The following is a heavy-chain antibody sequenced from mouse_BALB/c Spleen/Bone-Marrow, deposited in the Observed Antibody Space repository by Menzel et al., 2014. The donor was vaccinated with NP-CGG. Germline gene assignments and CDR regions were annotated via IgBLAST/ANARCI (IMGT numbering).Heavy chain of an antibody. V-gene: IGHV5-17*02. CDR1: GFTFSSFG. Sequence: VQLKESGGGLVQPGGSRKLSCAASGFTFSSFGMHWVRQAPEKGLEWVAYISSGSSTIYYADTVKGRFTISRDNPKNTLFLQMTSLRSEDTAMYYCARWXYGYAMDYWGQGTSVTVSS. D-gene: IGHD2-14*01. J-gene: IGHJ4*01. CDR2: ISSGSSTI. CDR3: ARWXYGYAMDY.